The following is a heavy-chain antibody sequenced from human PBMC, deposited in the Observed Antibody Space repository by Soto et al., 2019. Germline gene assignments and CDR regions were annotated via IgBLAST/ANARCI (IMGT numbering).Heavy chain of an antibody. V-gene: IGHV3-64*01. CDR2: ISSNGGTT. Sequence: VGPLRLSCLAALFTFSSYDMHLVRQAPGKGLEYVSSISSNGGTTYYGNSVKGRFTISRDNSKNTLYLQMGSLRAEDMAVYYCVRRVSGNYDYWGQGTLVTVSS. CDR3: VRRVSGNYDY. CDR1: LFTFSSYD. D-gene: IGHD1-7*01. J-gene: IGHJ4*02.